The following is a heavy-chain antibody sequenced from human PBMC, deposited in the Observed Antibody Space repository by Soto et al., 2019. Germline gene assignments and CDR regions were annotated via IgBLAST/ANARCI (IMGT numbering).Heavy chain of an antibody. CDR3: ARPRSRELLRGVYFDY. V-gene: IGHV3-30-3*01. Sequence: QVQLVESGGGVVQPGRSLRLSCAASGCTFSSYAMHWVRQAPGKGLEWVAVISYDGSNKYYADSVKGRFTISRDNSKNTLYLQMNSLRAEDTAVYYCARPRSRELLRGVYFDYWGQGTLVTVSS. D-gene: IGHD1-26*01. J-gene: IGHJ4*02. CDR1: GCTFSSYA. CDR2: ISYDGSNK.